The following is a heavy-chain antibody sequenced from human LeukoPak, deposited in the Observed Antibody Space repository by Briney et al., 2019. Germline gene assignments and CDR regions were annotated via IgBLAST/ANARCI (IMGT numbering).Heavy chain of an antibody. D-gene: IGHD6-13*01. J-gene: IGHJ5*02. CDR1: GFTFSSYS. V-gene: IGHV3-21*01. CDR3: ARDRRPSSWLGVGP. CDR2: ISSSSSYI. Sequence: KAGGSLRLSCAASGFTFSSYSMNWVRQAPGKGLEWVSSISSSSSYIYYADSVKGRFTISRDNAKNSLYLQMNSLRAEDTAVYYCARDRRPSSWLGVGPWGQGTLVTVSS.